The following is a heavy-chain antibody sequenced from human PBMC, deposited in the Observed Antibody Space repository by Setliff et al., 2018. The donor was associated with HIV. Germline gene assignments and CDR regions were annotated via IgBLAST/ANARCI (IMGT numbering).Heavy chain of an antibody. CDR2: ISLAGSDK. CDR1: GFTFSWYG. D-gene: IGHD5-12*01. CDR3: AREFSGTRYRYFDS. V-gene: IGHV3-30*03. Sequence: GGSLRLSCAASGFTFSWYGMDLVRQAPGKGLEWVAVISLAGSDKYNADSVNGRFTLSRDNSKKTLYLPMNSLRAEDTAVYYCAREFSGTRYRYFDSWGQGTLVTVSA. J-gene: IGHJ4*02.